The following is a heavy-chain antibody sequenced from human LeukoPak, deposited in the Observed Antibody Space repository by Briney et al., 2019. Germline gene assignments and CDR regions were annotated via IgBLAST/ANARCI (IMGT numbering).Heavy chain of an antibody. Sequence: PGGSLRLSCAASGFTFSGSAIHWGRQSSGKGLEWVGQIDKRDKGYATATAYAASVKARFTISRDDSINTAYLQMNMLERENTALYYCSRDSGTYNWFDPWGQGTLVTVSS. CDR2: IDKRDKGYATAT. CDR1: GFTFSGSA. J-gene: IGHJ5*02. D-gene: IGHD1-26*01. CDR3: SRDSGTYNWFDP. V-gene: IGHV3-73*01.